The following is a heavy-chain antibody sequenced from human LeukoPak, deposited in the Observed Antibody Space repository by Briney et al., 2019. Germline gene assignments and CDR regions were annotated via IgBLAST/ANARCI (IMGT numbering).Heavy chain of an antibody. J-gene: IGHJ4*02. CDR1: GFTFDDYA. D-gene: IGHD1-1*01. CDR2: ISWNSSTI. Sequence: PGGSLRLSCAASGFTFDDYAMHWVRQAPGKGLEWVLGISWNSSTIDYADSVKGRFTISRDNAKNSLYVQMNSLRPEDTALYYCAKEGARLGTAISGPFDYWGQGTLVTVSS. V-gene: IGHV3-9*01. CDR3: AKEGARLGTAISGPFDY.